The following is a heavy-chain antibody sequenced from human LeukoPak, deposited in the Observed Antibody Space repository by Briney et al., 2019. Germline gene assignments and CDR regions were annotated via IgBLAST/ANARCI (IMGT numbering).Heavy chain of an antibody. CDR3: ARYGDTRFAP. J-gene: IGHJ5*02. CDR2: MYYSGST. D-gene: IGHD4-17*01. V-gene: IGHV4-59*01. Sequence: PSETLSLNCSVSGGSISSYYWSWIRQPPGKGLEWIWYMYYSGSTNYNPSLKSRVTISVDTSKNQLSLTLNSVTAADTAVYYCARYGDTRFAPWGQGTLVTVSS. CDR1: GGSISSYY.